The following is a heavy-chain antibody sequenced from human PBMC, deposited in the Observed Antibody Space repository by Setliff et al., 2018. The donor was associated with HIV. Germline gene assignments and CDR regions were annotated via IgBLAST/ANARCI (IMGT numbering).Heavy chain of an antibody. CDR1: GFTFSTYA. Sequence: GGSLRLSCAASGFTFSTYAMSWVRQAPGKGLAWVSAISAGGGSTYYAYSVKGRFTISRDNSKNTLYLQMNSLRAEDTAVYYCAKDQAVVTPRYDAFDIWGQGTMVTVSS. V-gene: IGHV3-23*01. CDR2: ISAGGGST. CDR3: AKDQAVVTPRYDAFDI. J-gene: IGHJ3*02. D-gene: IGHD2-15*01.